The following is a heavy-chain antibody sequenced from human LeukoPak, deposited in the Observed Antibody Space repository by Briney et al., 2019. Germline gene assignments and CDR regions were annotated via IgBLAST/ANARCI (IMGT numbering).Heavy chain of an antibody. CDR2: IYYSGTT. CDR3: ARLGRLSYGENWFDP. CDR1: GGSTNNAAYY. J-gene: IGHJ5*02. Sequence: SETLSLTCSVSGGSTNNAAYYWSWIRQHPGKGLEWIGYIYYSGTTYYNPSLKSRVSISVDVSKNQFSLKLTSVTAADTAVYYCARLGRLSYGENWFDPWGQGALVTVSS. D-gene: IGHD1-26*01. V-gene: IGHV4-31*02.